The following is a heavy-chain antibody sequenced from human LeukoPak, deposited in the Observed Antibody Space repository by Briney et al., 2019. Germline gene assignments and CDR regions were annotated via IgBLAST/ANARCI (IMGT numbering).Heavy chain of an antibody. CDR1: GGSISSYY. J-gene: IGHJ5*02. D-gene: IGHD3-10*01. CDR2: IYYSGST. V-gene: IGHV4-59*08. CDR3: ARHPTRGDWFDP. Sequence: SETLSLTCTASGGSISSYYWSWIRQPPGKGLEWIGYIYYSGSTNYNPSLKSRVTISVDTSKNQFSLKLSSVTAADTAVYYCARHPTRGDWFDPWGQGTLVTVSS.